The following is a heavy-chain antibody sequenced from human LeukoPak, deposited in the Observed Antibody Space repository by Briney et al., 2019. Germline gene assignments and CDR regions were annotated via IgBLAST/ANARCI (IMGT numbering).Heavy chain of an antibody. CDR1: GGSISSSY. D-gene: IGHD1-26*01. Sequence: SETLSLTCNVSGGSISSSYWSWIRQPAGKGLEWIGRIYTSGSTNYNPSLKSRVTMSVDTSKNQFSLKLSSVTAADTAVYYCARGVGATTNYYYMDVWGKGTTVTVSS. V-gene: IGHV4-4*07. CDR3: ARGVGATTNYYYMDV. J-gene: IGHJ6*03. CDR2: IYTSGST.